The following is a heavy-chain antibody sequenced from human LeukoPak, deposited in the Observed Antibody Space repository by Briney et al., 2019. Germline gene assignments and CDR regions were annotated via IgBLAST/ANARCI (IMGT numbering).Heavy chain of an antibody. CDR1: GGSISSSSYY. Sequence: PSETLSLTCTVSGGSISSSSYYWGWIRQPPGKGLEWIGSIYYSGSTYYNPSLKSRVTISVDTSKNQFSLKLSSVTAADTAVYYCARAGYSYGNNYYYYYMDVWGKGTTVTVSS. CDR3: ARAGYSYGNNYYYYYMDV. CDR2: IYYSGST. D-gene: IGHD5-18*01. J-gene: IGHJ6*03. V-gene: IGHV4-39*07.